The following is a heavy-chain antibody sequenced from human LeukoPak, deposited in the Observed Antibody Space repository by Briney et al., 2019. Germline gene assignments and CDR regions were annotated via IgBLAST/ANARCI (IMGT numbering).Heavy chain of an antibody. Sequence: PGGSLRLSCAASGFTFDDYGMGWVRQGPGKGLEWVSGINWNGGSTGYADSVKGRFTISRDNAKNSLYLQMNSLRAEDTAVYYCARDNSWYSSGWYFDYWGQGTLVTVSS. CDR2: INWNGGST. CDR1: GFTFDDYG. V-gene: IGHV3-20*04. J-gene: IGHJ4*02. CDR3: ARDNSWYSSGWYFDY. D-gene: IGHD6-19*01.